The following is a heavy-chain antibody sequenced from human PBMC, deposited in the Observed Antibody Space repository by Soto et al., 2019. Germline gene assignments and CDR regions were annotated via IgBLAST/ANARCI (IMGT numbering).Heavy chain of an antibody. J-gene: IGHJ3*02. Sequence: ASVKVSCKASGYTFTSYGISWVRQAPGQGLEWMGWISAYNGNTNYAQKLQGRVTMTTDTSTSTAYMELRSLRSDDTAVYYCARESDGSDYDILTGHISPPDAFDIWGQGTMVTVSS. D-gene: IGHD3-9*01. CDR3: ARESDGSDYDILTGHISPPDAFDI. V-gene: IGHV1-18*01. CDR1: GYTFTSYG. CDR2: ISAYNGNT.